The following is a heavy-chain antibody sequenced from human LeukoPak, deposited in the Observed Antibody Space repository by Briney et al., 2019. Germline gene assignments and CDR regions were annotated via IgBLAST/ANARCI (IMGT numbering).Heavy chain of an antibody. Sequence: ASVKVSCKASGYTFTSYYMHWVRQAPGQGLEWMGIINPSGGSTSYAQKFQGRVTMTRDTSTSTVYMELSSLRSEDTAVYYCARVGSYYYDSSGYLFDYWGQGTLVTVSS. V-gene: IGHV1-46*01. CDR3: ARVGSYYYDSSGYLFDY. J-gene: IGHJ4*02. D-gene: IGHD3-22*01. CDR2: INPSGGST. CDR1: GYTFTSYY.